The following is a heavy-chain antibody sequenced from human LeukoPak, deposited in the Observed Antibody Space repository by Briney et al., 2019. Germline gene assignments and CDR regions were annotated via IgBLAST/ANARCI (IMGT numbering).Heavy chain of an antibody. CDR3: ARYSSSPHHIDY. Sequence: ASVKVSCKTSGYTFTGYYIQWVRQAPGQGLEWMGYINPTSGGTNYAQEFQGRVTMTRDTSISTAYMELSRLTSDDTAVYYCARYSSSPHHIDYWGQGTLVTVSS. CDR2: INPTSGGT. D-gene: IGHD6-6*01. CDR1: GYTFTGYY. V-gene: IGHV1-2*02. J-gene: IGHJ4*02.